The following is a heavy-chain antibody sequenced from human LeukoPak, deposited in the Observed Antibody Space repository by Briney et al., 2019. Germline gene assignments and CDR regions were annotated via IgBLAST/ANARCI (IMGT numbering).Heavy chain of an antibody. CDR2: IYYSGST. J-gene: IGHJ5*02. CDR1: GGSISSYY. Sequence: SETLSLTCTVSGGSISSYYWSWIRQPPGKGLEWIGYIYYSGSTNYNPSLKSRVTISVDTSKNQFSLKLSSVTAADTAVYYCARLSLNYDILTGYYRSWVGRWFDPWGQGTLVTVSS. V-gene: IGHV4-59*08. D-gene: IGHD3-9*01. CDR3: ARLSLNYDILTGYYRSWVGRWFDP.